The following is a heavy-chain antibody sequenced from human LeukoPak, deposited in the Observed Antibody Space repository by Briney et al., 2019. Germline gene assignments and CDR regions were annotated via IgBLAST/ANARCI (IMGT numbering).Heavy chain of an antibody. V-gene: IGHV1-18*01. CDR1: GYTFTSYG. CDR3: ARGGIVVVPAAMGDAFDI. D-gene: IGHD2-2*01. CDR2: ISAYNGNT. J-gene: IGHJ3*02. Sequence: ASVKVSCKASGYTFTSYGISWVRQAPGQGLEWMGWISAYNGNTNYAQKFQGRVTITADESTSTAYMELSSLRSEDTAVYYCARGGIVVVPAAMGDAFDIWGQGTMVTVSS.